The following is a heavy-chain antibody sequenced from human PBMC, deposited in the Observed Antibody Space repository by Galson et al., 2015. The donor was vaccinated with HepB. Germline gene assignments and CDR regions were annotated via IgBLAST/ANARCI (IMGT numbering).Heavy chain of an antibody. D-gene: IGHD2-8*01. Sequence: SVKVSCKATGSTFNTYGIFWARQAPGQGLEWMGWISTYNDVTNYAQKFQGRVTMTTDTSTSTAYLELRSLRSDDTAVYYCAKDNDHNFDYWGQGTLVTVSS. CDR1: GSTFNTYG. V-gene: IGHV1-18*04. CDR2: ISTYNDVT. CDR3: AKDNDHNFDY. J-gene: IGHJ4*02.